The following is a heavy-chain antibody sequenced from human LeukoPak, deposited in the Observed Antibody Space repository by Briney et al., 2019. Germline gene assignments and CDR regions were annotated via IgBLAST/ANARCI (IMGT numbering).Heavy chain of an antibody. V-gene: IGHV4-39*07. CDR1: GGSISSSSYY. CDR3: ARVLSSAGSLKGHAFDI. D-gene: IGHD1-14*01. CDR2: IYYSGST. Sequence: SETLSLTCTVSGGSISSSSYYWGWIRQPPGKGLEWIGSIYYSGSTYYNPSLKSRVTISVDTSKNQFSLKLSSVTAADTAVYYCARVLSSAGSLKGHAFDIWGQGTMVTVSS. J-gene: IGHJ3*02.